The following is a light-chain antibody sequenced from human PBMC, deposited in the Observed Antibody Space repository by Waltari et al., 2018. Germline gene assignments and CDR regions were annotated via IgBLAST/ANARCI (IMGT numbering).Light chain of an antibody. J-gene: IGLJ3*02. Sequence: QSALTQPASVSGSPGQPITISCTGTSSDVGSYSLVSWYRQHPGEAPRVIIFEDTKRPSGVSNRFSGSKSGNTASLTIYGLQAEDEADYYCCSYTLTNTWLFGGGTKLTVL. CDR2: EDT. CDR1: SSDVGSYSL. V-gene: IGLV2-23*01. CDR3: CSYTLTNTWL.